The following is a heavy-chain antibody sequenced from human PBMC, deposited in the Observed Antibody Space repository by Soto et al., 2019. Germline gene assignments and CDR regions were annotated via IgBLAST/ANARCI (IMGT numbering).Heavy chain of an antibody. CDR1: GGTFSTYT. CDR2: IIPILGIT. CDR3: ATTDVDTAMVIVILDY. D-gene: IGHD5-18*01. J-gene: IGHJ4*02. Sequence: QVQLVQSGAEVRKPGSSVKVSCEASGGTFSTYTFNWVRQAPGQGLEWMGRIIPILGITNYAQKFQGRVTLTADNSTSTAYMDLSSLRSEDTAVYYCATTDVDTAMVIVILDYWGQGTLVTVSS. V-gene: IGHV1-69*02.